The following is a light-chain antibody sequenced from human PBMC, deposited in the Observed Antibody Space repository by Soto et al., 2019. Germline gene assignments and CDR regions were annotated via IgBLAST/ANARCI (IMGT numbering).Light chain of an antibody. CDR1: QSVNSNY. CDR2: GAS. J-gene: IGKJ5*01. Sequence: IVLTQSPGTLSLTPGERATLSCRASQSVNSNYFTWYQQKPGQAPRLLIYGASSRATGIPDRFSGSGSGTEFTLTINSLQSEDSAVYYCQQHNQWPITFGQGTRLAIK. CDR3: QQHNQWPIT. V-gene: IGKV3D-20*02.